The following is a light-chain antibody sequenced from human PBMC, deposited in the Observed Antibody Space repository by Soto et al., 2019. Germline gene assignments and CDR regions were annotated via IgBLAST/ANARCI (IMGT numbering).Light chain of an antibody. V-gene: IGKV1-9*01. CDR2: DAS. CDR1: QGISSY. CDR3: QQPNSYPIP. J-gene: IGKJ5*01. Sequence: IHGTQAPSSLSATPSDRVAXXSLASQGISSYLAWYQQKPGKAPKLLIYDASTLQSGVPSRFSGSGSGAEFTLTISSLQPEDFATYYCQQPNSYPIPFGQGRRLAI.